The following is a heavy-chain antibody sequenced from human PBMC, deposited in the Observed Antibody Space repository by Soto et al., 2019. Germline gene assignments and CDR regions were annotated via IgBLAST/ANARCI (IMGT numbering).Heavy chain of an antibody. CDR3: AKDFNQYYYDSSGYYRAYHYYGLDV. Sequence: GGSLRLSCAASGFTFSSYGMHWVRQAPGKGLEWVAVISYDGSNKYYADSVKGRFTISRDNSKNTLYLQMNSLRAEDTAVYYCAKDFNQYYYDSSGYYRAYHYYGLDVWGQGTTVTGSS. V-gene: IGHV3-30*18. CDR2: ISYDGSNK. D-gene: IGHD3-22*01. J-gene: IGHJ6*02. CDR1: GFTFSSYG.